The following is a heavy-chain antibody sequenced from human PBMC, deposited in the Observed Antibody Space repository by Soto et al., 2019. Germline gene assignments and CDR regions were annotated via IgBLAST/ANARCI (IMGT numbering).Heavy chain of an antibody. V-gene: IGHV4-39*01. CDR1: GGSISSSSYY. CDR2: IYYSGST. J-gene: IGHJ3*02. D-gene: IGHD1-26*01. Sequence: SETLSLTCTVSGGSISSSSYYWGWIRQPPGKGLEWIGSIYYSGSTYYNRSLKSRVTISVDTSKNQFSLKLSSVTAADTAVYYCARRGIVGATNAFDIWGQGTMVTVSS. CDR3: ARRGIVGATNAFDI.